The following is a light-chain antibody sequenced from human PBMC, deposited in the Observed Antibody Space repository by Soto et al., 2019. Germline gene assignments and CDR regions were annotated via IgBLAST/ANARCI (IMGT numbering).Light chain of an antibody. V-gene: IGKV1-16*01. CDR2: AVS. CDR1: QDISNN. Sequence: IQMTQSPSSLSASVGDTVTITCRASQDISNNLAWLQQKPGKAPKSLISAVSNLQSGVPSRFSGSGSGTDFTLTISSLQPEDFATYYCQQYKVYPRTFGGGTKVDVK. J-gene: IGKJ4*01. CDR3: QQYKVYPRT.